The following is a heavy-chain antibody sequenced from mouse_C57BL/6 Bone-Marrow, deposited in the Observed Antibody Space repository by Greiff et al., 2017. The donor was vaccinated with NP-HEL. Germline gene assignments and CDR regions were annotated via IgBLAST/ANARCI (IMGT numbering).Heavy chain of an antibody. CDR2: IYPGDGDP. V-gene: IGHV1-82*01. CDR3: ARRGSKEGAMDY. J-gene: IGHJ4*01. CDR1: GYAFSSSW. Sequence: QVQLQQSGPELVKPGASVKISCKASGYAFSSSWLNWVKQRPGKGLEWIGRIYPGDGDPNYNGKFKGKATLTADKSSSTAYMQLSSLTSEDSAVYFCARRGSKEGAMDYWGQGTSVTVSS. D-gene: IGHD1-3*01.